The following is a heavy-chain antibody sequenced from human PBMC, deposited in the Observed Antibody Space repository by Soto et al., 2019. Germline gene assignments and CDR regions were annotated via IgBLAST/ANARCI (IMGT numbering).Heavy chain of an antibody. D-gene: IGHD6-19*01. J-gene: IGHJ5*02. CDR2: IYQSGVT. CDR3: AGMPYTSGLRFDP. V-gene: IGHV4-30-2*01. CDR1: GDSYSISTYS. Sequence: SETLSLTCNMSGDSYSISTYSWNWIRQPPGKALQWIGFIYQSGVTSYNPSLASRVSISLDRSNNQCSLKLKSVTAADTAVYFCAGMPYTSGLRFDPWGPGTLVTVSS.